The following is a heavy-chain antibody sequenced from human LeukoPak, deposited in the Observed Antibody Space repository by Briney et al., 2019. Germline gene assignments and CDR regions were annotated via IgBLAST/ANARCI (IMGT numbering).Heavy chain of an antibody. Sequence: GGSLRLSCAASGFTFSSYVMSWVRQAPGRGLEWVSSFTGGGGNTYYADSVKGRFTISRDNSENTLYLQMNSLRADDTALYYCAKGSNWGSSYHFDYRGQGTLVTVSS. J-gene: IGHJ4*02. D-gene: IGHD7-27*01. V-gene: IGHV3-23*01. CDR3: AKGSNWGSSYHFDY. CDR1: GFTFSSYV. CDR2: FTGGGGNT.